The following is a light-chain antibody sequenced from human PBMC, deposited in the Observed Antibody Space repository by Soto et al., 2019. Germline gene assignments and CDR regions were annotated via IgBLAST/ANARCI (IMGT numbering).Light chain of an antibody. CDR1: SSDVGGRDY. V-gene: IGLV2-14*01. Sequence: QSALTQPASVSVSPGQSITISCTGSSSDVGGRDYVSWYQQHPGKAPKVIIYEVTRWPSGVSGRFSGSKSGNTASLTISGLQPEDEADYYCSSFTNRNTWVFGGGTKVTVL. CDR2: EVT. CDR3: SSFTNRNTWV. J-gene: IGLJ3*02.